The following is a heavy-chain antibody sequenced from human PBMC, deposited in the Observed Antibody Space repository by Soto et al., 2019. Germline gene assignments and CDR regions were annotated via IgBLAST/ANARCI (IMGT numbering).Heavy chain of an antibody. CDR3: ATYDFWSGDGYYYYGMDV. CDR1: GFTFSSYA. D-gene: IGHD3-3*01. CDR2: ISGSGGST. V-gene: IGHV3-23*01. J-gene: IGHJ6*02. Sequence: PGGSLRLSCAASGFTFSSYAMSWVRQAPGKGLEWVSAISGSGGSTYYADSVKGRFTISRDNSKNTLYLQMNSLRAEDTAVYYCATYDFWSGDGYYYYGMDVWGQGTTVTVSS.